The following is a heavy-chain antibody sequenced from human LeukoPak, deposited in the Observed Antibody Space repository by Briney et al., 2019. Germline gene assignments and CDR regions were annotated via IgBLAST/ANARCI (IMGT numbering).Heavy chain of an antibody. V-gene: IGHV3-11*01. CDR2: ISSSGSSV. Sequence: GGSLRLSCAASGFTFSDYYMSWIRQVPGKGLEWVSYISSSGSSVSYADSVKGRFTISRDNTKNSLYLQMNSLRAEDTAVYYCARARGGGYFFDYWGQGTLVTVSS. J-gene: IGHJ4*02. CDR1: GFTFSDYY. D-gene: IGHD4-23*01. CDR3: ARARGGGYFFDY.